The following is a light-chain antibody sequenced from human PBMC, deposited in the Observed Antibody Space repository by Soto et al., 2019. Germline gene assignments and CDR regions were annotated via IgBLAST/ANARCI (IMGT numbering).Light chain of an antibody. CDR3: QHSYNNPPT. CDR1: QSVSTY. CDR2: GAS. Sequence: DIQMTQSPSSLSASVGDRVTITCRASQSVSTYLNWYQQKPGKAPNLLIYGASSLQSGVPSRFSGSGSGTEFTLTITSLQPGDFATYYCQHSYNNPPTFGQGTKVDLK. J-gene: IGKJ2*01. V-gene: IGKV1-39*01.